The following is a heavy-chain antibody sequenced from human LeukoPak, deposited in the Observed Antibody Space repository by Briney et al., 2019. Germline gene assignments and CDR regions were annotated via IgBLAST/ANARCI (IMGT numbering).Heavy chain of an antibody. CDR1: GFTFSSYA. V-gene: IGHV3-23*01. D-gene: IGHD2-15*01. J-gene: IGHJ4*02. CDR3: AKEVFDVVVVAAYFDY. CDR2: ISGSGGST. Sequence: GGSLRLSCAASGFTFSSYAMSWVRQAPGKGLEWVSAISGSGGSTYYADSVKGRFTISRDNSKNTLYLQMNSLRAEDTAVYYCAKEVFDVVVVAAYFDYWGQGTLVTVSS.